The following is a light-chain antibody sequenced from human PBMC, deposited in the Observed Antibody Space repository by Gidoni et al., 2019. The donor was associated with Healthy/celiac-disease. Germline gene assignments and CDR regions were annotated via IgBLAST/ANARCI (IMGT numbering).Light chain of an antibody. CDR2: GAS. Sequence: EIVLPQSPGTLSLSPGERATLSCRASQSVSSSYLAWYQQKPGQAPRRLIYGASSRATGIPDRFSGSGSGTDFTLTISRLEPEDFAVYYCQQYGSSPRTFGQGTKLEIK. CDR3: QQYGSSPRT. CDR1: QSVSSSY. V-gene: IGKV3-20*01. J-gene: IGKJ2*01.